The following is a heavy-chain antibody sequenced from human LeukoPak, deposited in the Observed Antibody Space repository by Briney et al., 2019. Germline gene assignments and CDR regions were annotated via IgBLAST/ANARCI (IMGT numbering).Heavy chain of an antibody. CDR1: GFTFSSYA. Sequence: GRSLRLSCAASGFTFSSYAMHWVRQAPGKGLEWVAVISYDGNNRYYADSVKGRFTISRDDSRSTLLLQMNSLGAEDTALYFCARDQTVGVTTGGYCDSWGQGTLVTVSS. V-gene: IGHV3-30-3*01. D-gene: IGHD1-26*01. J-gene: IGHJ4*02. CDR2: ISYDGNNR. CDR3: ARDQTVGVTTGGYCDS.